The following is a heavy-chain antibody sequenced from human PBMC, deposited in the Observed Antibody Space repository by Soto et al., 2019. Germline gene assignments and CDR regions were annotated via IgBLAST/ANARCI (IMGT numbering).Heavy chain of an antibody. CDR3: ATDWGGVVPAAIPGYYYYGMDV. CDR1: GYTLTELS. D-gene: IGHD2-2*02. V-gene: IGHV1-24*01. Sequence: WASVKVSCKVSGYTLTELSMHWVRQARGKGLEWMGGFDPEDGETIYAQKFQGRVTMTEDTSTDTAYMELSSLRSEDTAVYYCATDWGGVVPAAIPGYYYYGMDVWGQGTTVTVSS. CDR2: FDPEDGET. J-gene: IGHJ6*02.